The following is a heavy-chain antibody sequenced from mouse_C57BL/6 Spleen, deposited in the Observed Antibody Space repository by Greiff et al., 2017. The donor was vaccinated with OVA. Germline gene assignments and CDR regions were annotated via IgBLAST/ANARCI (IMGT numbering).Heavy chain of an antibody. CDR2: ISNGGGST. CDR3: ARGAIYDGYYGAY. V-gene: IGHV5-12*01. D-gene: IGHD2-3*01. Sequence: DVHLVESGGGLVQPGGSLKLSCAASGFTFSDYYMYWVRQTPEKRLEWVAYISNGGGSTYYPDTVKGRFTISRDNAKNTLYLQMSRLKSEDTAMYYCARGAIYDGYYGAYWGQVTLVTVSA. CDR1: GFTFSDYY. J-gene: IGHJ3*01.